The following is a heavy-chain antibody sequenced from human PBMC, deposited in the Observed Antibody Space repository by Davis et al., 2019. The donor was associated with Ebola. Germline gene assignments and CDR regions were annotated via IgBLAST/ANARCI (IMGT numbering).Heavy chain of an antibody. CDR1: GNSFNTHW. CDR3: ASQGHRGSYLIHDY. V-gene: IGHV5-51*01. D-gene: IGHD3-16*01. CDR2: FHPGTSDL. Sequence: GESLKISCTASGNSFNTHWIGWVRQLPGKGLEWMGNFHPGTSDLKYSPSFQGQIIISVDRSIRTAYLEWRSLQASDTAIYYCASQGHRGSYLIHDYWGQGTPVTVSS. J-gene: IGHJ4*02.